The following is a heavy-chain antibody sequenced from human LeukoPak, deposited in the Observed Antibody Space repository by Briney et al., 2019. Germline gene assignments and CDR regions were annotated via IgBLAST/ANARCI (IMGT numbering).Heavy chain of an antibody. CDR3: GRGNYGVDV. V-gene: IGHV3-53*01. Sequence: GGSLRLSCAASGFTVSSNYMSWVRQAPGKGLEWVSVIYSGGSTNYADSVKGRFTIPRDNAKNSLYLQMNSLRAEDTAVYYCGRGNYGVDVWGQGTTVTVSS. J-gene: IGHJ6*02. CDR1: GFTVSSNY. CDR2: IYSGGST.